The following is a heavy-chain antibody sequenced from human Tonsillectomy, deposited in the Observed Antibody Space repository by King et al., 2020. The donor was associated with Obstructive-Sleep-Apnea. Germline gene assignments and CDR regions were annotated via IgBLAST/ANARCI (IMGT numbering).Heavy chain of an antibody. CDR2: IYYSGST. Sequence: QLQESGPGLVKPSETLSLTCTVSGGSISSYYWSWIRQPPGKGLEWIGYIYYSGSTNYNPSLKSRVTISVDTSKNQFSLKLSSVTAADTAVYYCAGDSGGVMSADAFDIWGQGTMVTVSS. J-gene: IGHJ3*02. CDR3: AGDSGGVMSADAFDI. D-gene: IGHD3-16*01. CDR1: GGSISSYY. V-gene: IGHV4-59*01.